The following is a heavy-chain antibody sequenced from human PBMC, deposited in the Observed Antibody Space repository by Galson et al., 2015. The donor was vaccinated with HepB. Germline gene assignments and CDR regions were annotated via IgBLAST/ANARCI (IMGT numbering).Heavy chain of an antibody. CDR3: ARVGMTSYYLDD. J-gene: IGHJ4*02. D-gene: IGHD1-14*01. Sequence: SVKVSCKASGYTFSTYSIMWLRQAPGQGLETVGWISGYSGDTKYARTFQGRVTMTTDTSTSTAYMDLRSLTSDDTAVYYCARVGMTSYYLDDWGQGTLVTVSS. V-gene: IGHV1-18*01. CDR2: ISGYSGDT. CDR1: GYTFSTYS.